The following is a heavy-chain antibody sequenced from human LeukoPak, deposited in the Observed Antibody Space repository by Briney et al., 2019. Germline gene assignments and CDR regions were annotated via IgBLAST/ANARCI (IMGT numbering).Heavy chain of an antibody. J-gene: IGHJ4*02. V-gene: IGHV1-69*04. CDR3: ARDGEMATIYFDY. CDR2: IIPIVGIA. CDR1: GATFSSYA. D-gene: IGHD5-24*01. Sequence: GASVKVSCKASGATFSSYAISWVRQAPGQGLECMGTIIPIVGIANYAQKFQGRVTITADKFTSTAYMELSSLRSEDTAVYYCARDGEMATIYFDYWGQGTLVTVSS.